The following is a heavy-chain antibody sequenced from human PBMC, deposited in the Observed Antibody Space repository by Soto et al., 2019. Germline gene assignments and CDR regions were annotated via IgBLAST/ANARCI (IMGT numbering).Heavy chain of an antibody. D-gene: IGHD4-17*01. CDR1: GFTADDYA. Sequence: SLRLSCVASGFTADDYAMHWVRQAPGKGLEWVSGISSNSDTIDYADSVEGRFTISRDNAKNSLFLQMNSLRPEDTALYYCAKDMKWGGMTTIHYFDSWGQGTLVTVSS. J-gene: IGHJ4*02. V-gene: IGHV3-9*02. CDR2: ISSNSDTI. CDR3: AKDMKWGGMTTIHYFDS.